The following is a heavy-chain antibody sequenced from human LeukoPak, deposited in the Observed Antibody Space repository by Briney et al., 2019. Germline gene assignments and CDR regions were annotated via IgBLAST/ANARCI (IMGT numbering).Heavy chain of an antibody. CDR1: GDSISTYY. V-gene: IGHV4-59*08. CDR2: IYYSGST. D-gene: IGHD2-2*01. CDR3: ARGAPVVPAATVYYYMDV. J-gene: IGHJ6*03. Sequence: SETLSLTCTVSGDSISTYYWSWIRQPPGKGLEWIGYIYYSGSTSYNPSLKSRVTISVDTSKNQFSLRLTSVTAADTAVYYCARGAPVVPAATVYYYMDVWGKGTTVTVSS.